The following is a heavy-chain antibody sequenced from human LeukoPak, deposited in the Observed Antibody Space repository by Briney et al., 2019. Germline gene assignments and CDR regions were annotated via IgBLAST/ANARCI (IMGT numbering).Heavy chain of an antibody. D-gene: IGHD1/OR15-1a*01. V-gene: IGHV4-31*03. J-gene: IGHJ1*01. CDR2: IYYSGST. CDR1: GGSISSGGYY. Sequence: SETLSLTCTVSGGSISSGGYYWSWIRLHPGKGLEWIGYIYYSGSTYYNPSLKSRVTISVDTSKNQFSLKLSSVTAADTAVYYCASGLLSSGTFRAEYFQHWGQGTLVTVSS. CDR3: ASGLLSSGTFRAEYFQH.